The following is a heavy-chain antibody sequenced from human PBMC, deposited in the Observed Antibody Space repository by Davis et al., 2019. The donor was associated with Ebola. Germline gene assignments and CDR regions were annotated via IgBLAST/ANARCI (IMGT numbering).Heavy chain of an antibody. J-gene: IGHJ4*02. V-gene: IGHV3-33*03. D-gene: IGHD6-19*01. Sequence: PGGSLRLSCVASGFTFSSYGMHWVRQAPGKGLEWVAGIWYDGRNEYYADSVKVRFTISRDNAKNSLYLQMNSLRAEDTAVYYCAIVAVAGFDYWGQGTLVTVSS. CDR1: GFTFSSYG. CDR3: AIVAVAGFDY. CDR2: IWYDGRNE.